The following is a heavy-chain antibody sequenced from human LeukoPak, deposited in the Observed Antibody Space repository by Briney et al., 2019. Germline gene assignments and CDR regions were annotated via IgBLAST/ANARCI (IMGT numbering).Heavy chain of an antibody. CDR3: AREAPQADTIFRGDV. D-gene: IGHD3-3*01. J-gene: IGHJ6*04. CDR2: ISAYNGNT. V-gene: IGHV1-18*01. Sequence: ASVKVSCKASGYTFTSYGISWVRQAPGQGLEWMGWISAYNGNTNYAQKLQGRVTMTTDTSTSTAYMELRSLRSDDTAVYYCAREAPQADTIFRGDVWGKGTTVTVSS. CDR1: GYTFTSYG.